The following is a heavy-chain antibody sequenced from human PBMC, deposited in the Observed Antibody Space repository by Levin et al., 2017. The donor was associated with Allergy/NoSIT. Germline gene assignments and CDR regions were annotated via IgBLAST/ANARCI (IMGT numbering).Heavy chain of an antibody. Sequence: GASVKVSCKVSGYTLTSLAMHWVRQAPGKGLEWMGGFDPENAITVYTQKFEGRVIMTEDTSTDTAYMELRSLTSEDTAVYYCATVYDFPSGLDVWGQGTTVTVSS. CDR3: ATVYDFPSGLDV. D-gene: IGHD3-3*01. CDR1: GYTLTSLA. CDR2: FDPENAIT. V-gene: IGHV1-24*01. J-gene: IGHJ6*02.